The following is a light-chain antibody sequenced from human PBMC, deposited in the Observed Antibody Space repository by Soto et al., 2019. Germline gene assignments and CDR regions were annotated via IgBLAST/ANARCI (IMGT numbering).Light chain of an antibody. CDR2: EVT. V-gene: IGLV2-8*01. J-gene: IGLJ1*01. CDR3: SSYAANNSYV. CDR1: SSDIGDYNY. Sequence: QSVLNQPPSASGSPGQSVTFSCTGTSSDIGDYNYVSWYQQHPGKAPKLMIYEVTERPSGVPDRFSGSKSGNTASLTVSGLQADDEAHYYCSSYAANNSYVFGSATKLTV.